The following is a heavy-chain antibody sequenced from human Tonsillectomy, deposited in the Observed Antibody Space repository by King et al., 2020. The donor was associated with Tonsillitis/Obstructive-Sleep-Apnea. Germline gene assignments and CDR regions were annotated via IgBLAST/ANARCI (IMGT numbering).Heavy chain of an antibody. D-gene: IGHD3-3*01. CDR2: ISGSGGST. CDR3: ATPLVSITIFGVVIIRDY. CDR1: GFTFSSYA. Sequence: VQLVESGGGLVQPGGSLRLSCAASGFTFSSYAMSWVRQAPGKGLEWVSAISGSGGSTYYADSVKGRFTISRDNSKNTLYLQMNSLRAEDTAVYYCATPLVSITIFGVVIIRDYWGQGTLVTVSS. J-gene: IGHJ4*02. V-gene: IGHV3-23*04.